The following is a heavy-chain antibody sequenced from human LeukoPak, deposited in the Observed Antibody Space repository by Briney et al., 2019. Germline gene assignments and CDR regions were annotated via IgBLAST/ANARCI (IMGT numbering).Heavy chain of an antibody. CDR2: LSNTENS. CDR3: ARAIGVVDCGTQTCYPYHFDK. D-gene: IGHD2-21*01. J-gene: IGHJ4*02. Sequence: GGSLRLSCAASGFTFSSYSMNWVRQAPGKGLEWVSLLSNTENSFYADSVKGRFTLSRDISNNTLYLHMRSLRGEDTAVYFCARAIGVVDCGTQTCYPYHFDKWGRGTLVTVSS. CDR1: GFTFSSYS. V-gene: IGHV3-66*01.